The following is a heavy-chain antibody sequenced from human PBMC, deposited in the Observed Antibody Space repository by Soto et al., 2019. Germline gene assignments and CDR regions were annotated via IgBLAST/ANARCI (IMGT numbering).Heavy chain of an antibody. CDR3: AKARESAAYFDY. Sequence: PGGSLRLSCAASGFTFSSYGMHWVRQAPGKGLEWVAVISYDGSNKYYADSVKGRFTISRDNSKNTLYLQMNSLRAEDTAVYYCAKARESAAYFDYWGQGTLVTVSS. J-gene: IGHJ4*02. CDR2: ISYDGSNK. D-gene: IGHD6-13*01. CDR1: GFTFSSYG. V-gene: IGHV3-30*18.